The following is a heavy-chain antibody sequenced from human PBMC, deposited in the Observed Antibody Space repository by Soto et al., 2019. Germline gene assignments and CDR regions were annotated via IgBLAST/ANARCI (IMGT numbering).Heavy chain of an antibody. Sequence: SETLSLTCTVSGGSISSYYWSWIRQPPGKGLEWIGYIYYSGSTNYNPSLKSRVTISVDTSKNQFSLKLSSVTAADTAVYYCTTDSYSTMIEVRFDYWGHGTPVTVSS. CDR1: GGSISSYY. CDR2: IYYSGST. V-gene: IGHV4-59*01. J-gene: IGHJ4*01. D-gene: IGHD3-22*01. CDR3: TTDSYSTMIEVRFDY.